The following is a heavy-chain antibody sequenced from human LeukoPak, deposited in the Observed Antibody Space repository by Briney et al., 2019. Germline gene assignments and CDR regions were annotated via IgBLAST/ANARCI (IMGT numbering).Heavy chain of an antibody. Sequence: ASVKVSCKASGYTFTSYGISWVRQAPGQGLEWMGWISAYNGNTNYAQKLQGRVTMTTDTSTSTAYMELRSLRSDDTAVYYCAHLHEATTVRYFDWLLQNNHYYYYGMDVWGQGTTVTVSS. CDR3: AHLHEATTVRYFDWLLQNNHYYYYGMDV. V-gene: IGHV1-18*01. D-gene: IGHD3-9*01. CDR1: GYTFTSYG. CDR2: ISAYNGNT. J-gene: IGHJ6*02.